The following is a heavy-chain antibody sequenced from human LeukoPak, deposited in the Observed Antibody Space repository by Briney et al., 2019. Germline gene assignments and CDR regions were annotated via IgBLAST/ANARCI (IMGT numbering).Heavy chain of an antibody. V-gene: IGHV4-39*07. CDR2: IYYSGST. D-gene: IGHD3-10*01. CDR1: GGSISSSSYY. CDR3: ARGGVSVWFGELSWAFDY. J-gene: IGHJ4*02. Sequence: KPSETLSLTCTVSGGSISSSSYYWGWIRQPPGKGLEWIGSIYYSGSTYYNPSLKSRVTISVDTSKNQFSLKLSSVTAADTAVYYCARGGVSVWFGELSWAFDYWGQGTLVTVSS.